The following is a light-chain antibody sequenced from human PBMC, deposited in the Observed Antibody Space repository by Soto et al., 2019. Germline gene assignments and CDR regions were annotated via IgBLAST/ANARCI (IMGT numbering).Light chain of an antibody. Sequence: LTKSPGTLSLSPGEIGTLCFSASQSVSNNYLAWYQQKPGQAPRLLIYGASNRATGIPDRFGGSGSGTDFSLSISGLAPEEFAVYYWVQYGSPGTFGEGTKVDIK. CDR3: VQYGSPGT. CDR2: GAS. CDR1: QSVSNNY. J-gene: IGKJ4*02. V-gene: IGKV3-20*01.